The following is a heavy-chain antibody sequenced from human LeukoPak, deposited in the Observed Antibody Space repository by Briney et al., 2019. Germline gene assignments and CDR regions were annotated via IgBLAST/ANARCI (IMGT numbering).Heavy chain of an antibody. V-gene: IGHV3-11*01. Sequence: PGGSLRLTCAASGFTFSDYYMSWIRQAPGKGLEWVSYISSSGSTIYYADSVKGRFTISRDNAKNSLYLQMNSLRAEGTAVYYCAAGWELQYPNYWGQGTLVTVSS. D-gene: IGHD1-26*01. CDR1: GFTFSDYY. J-gene: IGHJ4*02. CDR2: ISSSGSTI. CDR3: AAGWELQYPNY.